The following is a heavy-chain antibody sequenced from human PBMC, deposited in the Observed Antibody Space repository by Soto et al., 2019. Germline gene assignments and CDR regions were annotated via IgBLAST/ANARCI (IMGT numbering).Heavy chain of an antibody. Sequence: SETLSLTCTVSGGSISSYYWSWIRQPAGKGLEWIGRIYISGSTNYNPSLKSRVTLSVDTSKNQFSLKLSSVTAADTAVYYCARGLWAVAGTTDYYYYYGMDVWGQGTTVTVSS. CDR3: ARGLWAVAGTTDYYYYYGMDV. V-gene: IGHV4-4*07. J-gene: IGHJ6*02. CDR2: IYISGST. D-gene: IGHD6-19*01. CDR1: GGSISSYY.